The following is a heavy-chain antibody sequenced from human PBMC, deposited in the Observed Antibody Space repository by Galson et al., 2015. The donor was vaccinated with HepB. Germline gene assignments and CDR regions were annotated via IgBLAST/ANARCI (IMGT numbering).Heavy chain of an antibody. CDR1: GFTFSSYA. J-gene: IGHJ4*02. D-gene: IGHD2-21*02. CDR3: VTPLAYCGGDCHPSLDY. CDR2: ISSNGGST. V-gene: IGHV3-64D*06. Sequence: SLRLSCAASGFTFSSYAMHWVRQAPGKGLEYVSAISSNGGSTYYADSVKGRFTISRGNSKNTLYLQMSSLRAEDTAVYYCVTPLAYCGGDCHPSLDYWGQGTLVTVSS.